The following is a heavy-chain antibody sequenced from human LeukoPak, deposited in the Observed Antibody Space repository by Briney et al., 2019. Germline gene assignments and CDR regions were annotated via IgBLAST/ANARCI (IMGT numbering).Heavy chain of an antibody. D-gene: IGHD2-2*01. CDR3: ARAGPAAPGTFDP. CDR2: IYYSGST. V-gene: IGHV4-59*01. J-gene: IGHJ5*02. Sequence: SETLSLTCAVYGGSFSGYYWSWIRQPPGKGLEWIGYIYYSGSTNYNPSLKSRVTISVDTSKNQFSLKLSSVTAADTAVYYCARAGPAAPGTFDPWGQGTLVTVSS. CDR1: GGSFSGYY.